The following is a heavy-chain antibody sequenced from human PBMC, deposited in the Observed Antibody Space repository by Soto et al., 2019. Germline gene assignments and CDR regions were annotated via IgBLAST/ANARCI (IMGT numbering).Heavy chain of an antibody. CDR1: GYTFTSYA. CDR2: INAGNGNT. D-gene: IGHD5-18*01. V-gene: IGHV1-3*01. J-gene: IGHJ4*02. Sequence: QVPLVQSGAEVKKPGASVKVSCKASGYTFTSYAMHWVRQAPGQRLEWMGWINAGNGNTKYSQKFQGRVTITRDTSASTAYMELSSLRSEDTAVYYCARDGSGYSYGRAFDYWGQGTLVTVSS. CDR3: ARDGSGYSYGRAFDY.